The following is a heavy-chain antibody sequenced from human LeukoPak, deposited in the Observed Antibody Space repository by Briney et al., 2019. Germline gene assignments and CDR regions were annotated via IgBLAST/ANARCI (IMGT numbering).Heavy chain of an antibody. CDR3: ARGLGPIYYYYYYMDV. CDR1: GGSFSGYY. Sequence: PSETLSLTCAVYGGSFSGYYWSWIRQPPGKGLEWIGEINHSGSTNYNPSLKSRVTISVDTSKNQFSLKLSFVTAADTAVYYCARGLGPIYYYYYYMDVWGKGTTVTVSS. V-gene: IGHV4-34*01. CDR2: INHSGST. J-gene: IGHJ6*03.